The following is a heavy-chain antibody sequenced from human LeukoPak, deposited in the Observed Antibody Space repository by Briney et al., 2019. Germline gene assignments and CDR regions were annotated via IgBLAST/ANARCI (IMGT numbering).Heavy chain of an antibody. J-gene: IGHJ4*02. D-gene: IGHD4-11*01. CDR1: GFTFSSYS. V-gene: IGHV3-21*01. Sequence: PGGSLRLSCAASGFTFSSYSMNWVRQAPGKGLEWVSSISSSSSYIYYADSVKGRFTISRDNAKNSLYLQMNSLRAEDTAVYYCARDASYSNYGTYWGQGTLVTVSS. CDR2: ISSSSSYI. CDR3: ARDASYSNYGTY.